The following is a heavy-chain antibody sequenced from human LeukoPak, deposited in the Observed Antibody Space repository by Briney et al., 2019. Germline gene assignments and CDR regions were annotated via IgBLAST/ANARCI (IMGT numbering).Heavy chain of an antibody. CDR2: IYYSGST. Sequence: SETLSLTCTVSAGSISSYYWSWIRQPPGKGLEWIGYIYYSGSTNYNPSLKSRVTISVDTSKNQFSLKLSSVTAADTAVYYCARAGGSGWSLSDYWGQGTLVTVSS. J-gene: IGHJ4*02. CDR3: ARAGGSGWSLSDY. CDR1: AGSISSYY. V-gene: IGHV4-59*01. D-gene: IGHD6-19*01.